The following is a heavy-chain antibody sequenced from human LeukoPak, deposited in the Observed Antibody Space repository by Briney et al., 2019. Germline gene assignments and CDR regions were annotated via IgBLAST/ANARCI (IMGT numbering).Heavy chain of an antibody. CDR2: MYIGEST. CDR1: GGSIGYYY. Sequence: SQTLSLTCTVSGGSIGYYYWNWIRQPSGKGLEWIGRMYIGESTGYNPSLKSRVTMSLDTSKSQFSLRLSSVTAADTAVYYCARASSNYYYNYMDVWGKGTTVTVSS. J-gene: IGHJ6*03. V-gene: IGHV4-4*07. CDR3: ARASSNYYYNYMDV.